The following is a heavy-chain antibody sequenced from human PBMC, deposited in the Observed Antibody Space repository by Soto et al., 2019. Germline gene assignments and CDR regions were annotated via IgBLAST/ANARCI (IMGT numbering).Heavy chain of an antibody. D-gene: IGHD4-17*01. CDR3: EKMNTDFRREFDY. J-gene: IGHJ4*02. CDR1: GGSISSGGYY. CDR2: IYYSGST. V-gene: IGHV4-31*03. Sequence: SETLSLTCTVSGGSISSGGYYWSWIRQHPGKGLEWIGYIYYSGSTYYNPSLKSRVTISVDTSKNQFSLKLSSVTAADTAVYYCEKMNTDFRREFDYWGQGTLVTVSS.